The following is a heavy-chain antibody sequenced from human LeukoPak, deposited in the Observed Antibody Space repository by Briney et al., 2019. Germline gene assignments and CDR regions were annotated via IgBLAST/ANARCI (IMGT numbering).Heavy chain of an antibody. CDR3: ARGRPHGNDY. J-gene: IGHJ4*02. V-gene: IGHV3-74*01. Sequence: PGGSLRLSCAASGFTFSSYRMNWVRQAPGKGLEWVSRIASDGSSTTYADSVKGRFSISRDNAKNTLYLQMNSLRVEDTAVYYCARGRPHGNDYWGQGTLVTVSS. CDR1: GFTFSSYR. D-gene: IGHD4-23*01. CDR2: IASDGSST.